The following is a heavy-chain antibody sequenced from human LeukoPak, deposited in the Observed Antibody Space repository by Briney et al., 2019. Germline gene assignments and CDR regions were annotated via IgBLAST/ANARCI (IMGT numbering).Heavy chain of an antibody. CDR1: GFTFSSYW. V-gene: IGHV3-7*05. Sequence: GGFLRLSCAASGFTFSSYWMSWVRQAPGKGLEWVANIKQDGSEKYYVDCVKGRFTISRDNAKNALYLQMNSLRAEDTAVYYCARCVKVDYDFWSGYYVRYYYYGMDVWGQGTTVTVSS. CDR2: IKQDGSEK. J-gene: IGHJ6*02. CDR3: ARCVKVDYDFWSGYYVRYYYYGMDV. D-gene: IGHD3-3*01.